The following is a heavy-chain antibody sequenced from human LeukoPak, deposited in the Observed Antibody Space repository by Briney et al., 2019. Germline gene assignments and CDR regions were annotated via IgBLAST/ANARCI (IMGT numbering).Heavy chain of an antibody. J-gene: IGHJ4*02. CDR3: ARGQGDQMAGKFDY. D-gene: IGHD2-21*02. CDR1: GGSISSGDYY. V-gene: IGHV4-30-4*01. Sequence: KPSQTLSLTCTVSGGSISSGDYYWSWIRQPPGKGLEWIGYISYSGSTYYSPSLKSRVTISGDTSKNQFSLKLSSVTAADTAVYYCARGQGDQMAGKFDYWGQGTLVTVSS. CDR2: ISYSGST.